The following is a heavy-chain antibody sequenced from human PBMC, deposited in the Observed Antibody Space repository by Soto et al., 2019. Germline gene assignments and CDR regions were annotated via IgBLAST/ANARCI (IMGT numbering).Heavy chain of an antibody. CDR3: AADRGDSSGYTDY. J-gene: IGHJ4*02. D-gene: IGHD3-22*01. Sequence: SVKVSCKASGFTFTSSAVQWVRQARGQRLEWIGRIVVGSGNTNYAQKFQERVTITRDMSTSTAYMELSSLRSEDTAVYYCAADRGDSSGYTDYWGQGTLVTVSS. CDR2: IVVGSGNT. V-gene: IGHV1-58*01. CDR1: GFTFTSSA.